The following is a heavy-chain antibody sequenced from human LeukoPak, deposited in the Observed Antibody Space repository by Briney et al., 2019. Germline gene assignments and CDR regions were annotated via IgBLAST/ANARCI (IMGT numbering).Heavy chain of an antibody. CDR1: GFTFSSYG. J-gene: IGHJ1*01. CDR2: ISYDGSNK. V-gene: IGHV3-30*03. D-gene: IGHD5/OR15-5a*01. CDR3: ARVITVYNVYEEVAEYFQY. Sequence: GGSLRLSCAASGFTFSSYGMHWVRQAPGKGLEWVAVISYDGSNKYYADSVKGRFTISRDNSKNTLYLQMNSLRADDTAVYYCARVITVYNVYEEVAEYFQYWGQGTLVTVSS.